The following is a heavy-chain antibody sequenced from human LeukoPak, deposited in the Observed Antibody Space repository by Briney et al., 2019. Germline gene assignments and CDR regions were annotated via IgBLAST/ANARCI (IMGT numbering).Heavy chain of an antibody. V-gene: IGHV4-34*01. CDR2: INHSGST. Sequence: SETLSLTCAVYGGSFSGYYWSWIRQPPGKGLEWIGEINHSGSTNYNPSLKSRVTISVDTSQNQFSLKLSSVTAADTAVYYCAREYDYVWGSYRYPFDYWGQGTLVTVSS. CDR3: AREYDYVWGSYRYPFDY. CDR1: GGSFSGYY. D-gene: IGHD3-16*02. J-gene: IGHJ4*02.